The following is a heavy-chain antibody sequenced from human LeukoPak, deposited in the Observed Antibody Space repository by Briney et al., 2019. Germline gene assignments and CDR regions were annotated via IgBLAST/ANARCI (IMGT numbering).Heavy chain of an antibody. Sequence: ASVKVSCKASGYTFTGYYMHWVRQAPGQGLEWMGWINPNSGGTNYSQKFQGWVTMTRDTSISTAYMELSRLRSDDTAVYYCARVSHQWLVGFDDWGQGTLVTVSS. CDR1: GYTFTGYY. D-gene: IGHD6-19*01. CDR2: INPNSGGT. CDR3: ARVSHQWLVGFDD. V-gene: IGHV1-2*04. J-gene: IGHJ4*02.